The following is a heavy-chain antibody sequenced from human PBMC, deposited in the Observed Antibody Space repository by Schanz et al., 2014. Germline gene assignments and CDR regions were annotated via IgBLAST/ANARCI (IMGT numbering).Heavy chain of an antibody. V-gene: IGHV3-21*01. D-gene: IGHD3-16*01. Sequence: VQLVESGGGVVQPGRSLRLSCAASGFTFSNFAIHWVRQAPGKGLEWVSVINSRNEVFSIDSVRGRFTIFRDNPKKSAYLQMNSIRADDTAVYYCSRGIVGGLDCWGQGTLVTVSS. J-gene: IGHJ4*02. CDR2: INSRNEV. CDR3: SRGIVGGLDC. CDR1: GFTFSNFA.